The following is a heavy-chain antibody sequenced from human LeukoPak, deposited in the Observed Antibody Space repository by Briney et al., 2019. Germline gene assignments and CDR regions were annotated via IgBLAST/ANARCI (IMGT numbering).Heavy chain of an antibody. J-gene: IGHJ4*02. V-gene: IGHV3-21*01. CDR3: AGIY. CDR2: ISSSGSNI. Sequence: GGSLRLSCAASAFTVSRFNMNCVRQAPRKGLAWVSSISSSGSNILYADSVKGPFTTSRDNAKNSLYLQVNSLRAEDSAIYYCAGIYWGQGTLVTVSS. CDR1: AFTVSRFN.